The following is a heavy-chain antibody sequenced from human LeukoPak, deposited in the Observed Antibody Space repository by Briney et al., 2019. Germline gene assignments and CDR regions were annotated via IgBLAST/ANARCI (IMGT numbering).Heavy chain of an antibody. D-gene: IGHD3-22*01. CDR2: INHSGST. V-gene: IGHV4-34*01. CDR1: GFIFNDFW. Sequence: GSLRLSCAASGFIFNDFWMSWIRQPPGKGLEWIGEINHSGSTNYNPSLKSRVTISVDTSKNQFSLKLSSVTAADTAVYYCARGDTHDSSGYYSYYFDYWGQGTLVTVSS. CDR3: ARGDTHDSSGYYSYYFDY. J-gene: IGHJ4*02.